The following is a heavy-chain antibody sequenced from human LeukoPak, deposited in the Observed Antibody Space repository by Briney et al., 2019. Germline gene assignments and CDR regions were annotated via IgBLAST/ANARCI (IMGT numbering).Heavy chain of an antibody. CDR2: ISYDGSNK. D-gene: IGHD6-13*01. Sequence: GGSLRFSCAASGVTFSSYGMHWVRQAPGKGLEWVAVISYDGSNKYYADSVKGRFTISRDISKNTLYLQMNSLRAEDTAMYYCARDSEQQLVLGAFDIWGQGTVVTVSS. V-gene: IGHV3-30*03. CDR3: ARDSEQQLVLGAFDI. CDR1: GVTFSSYG. J-gene: IGHJ3*02.